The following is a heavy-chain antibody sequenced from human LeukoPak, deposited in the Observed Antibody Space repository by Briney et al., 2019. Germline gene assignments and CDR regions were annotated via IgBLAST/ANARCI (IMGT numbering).Heavy chain of an antibody. CDR1: GFTFSSYG. V-gene: IGHV3-23*01. CDR3: AKAGYSSSDFDY. D-gene: IGHD6-13*01. CDR2: ISGSGGST. J-gene: IGHJ4*02. Sequence: PGGSLRLSCAASGFTFSSYGMSWVRQAPGKGLEWVSAISGSGGSTYYADSVKGRFTISRDNSKNTLYLQMNSLRAEDTAVYYCAKAGYSSSDFDYWGQGTLVTVSS.